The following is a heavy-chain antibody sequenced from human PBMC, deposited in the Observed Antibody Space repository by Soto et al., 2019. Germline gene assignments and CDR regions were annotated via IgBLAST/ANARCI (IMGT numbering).Heavy chain of an antibody. CDR2: TSGSGGST. CDR3: AKAHTFRFYYFTGGDY. V-gene: IGHV3-23*01. J-gene: IGHJ4*02. D-gene: IGHD3-22*01. CDR1: GFNFRLYP. Sequence: GGSLRLSCGASGFNFRLYPMAWVRQAPGKGLEWVSSTSGSGGSTFYADSVKGRFTISRDNSKNTLYLQMDTLRAGDSAVYYCAKAHTFRFYYFTGGDYWGQGTLVTVSS.